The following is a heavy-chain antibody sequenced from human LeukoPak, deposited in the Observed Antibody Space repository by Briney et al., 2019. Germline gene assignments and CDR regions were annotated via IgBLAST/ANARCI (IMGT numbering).Heavy chain of an antibody. CDR3: ARAHSGSTLDYYYYYYMDV. J-gene: IGHJ6*03. CDR1: GGSISSGSYY. D-gene: IGHD1-26*01. CDR2: IYTSGST. Sequence: TSETLSLTCTVSGGSISSGSYYWSWIRQPAGKGLEWIGRIYTSGSTNYNPSLKSRVTISVDTSKNQFSLKLSSVTAADTAVHYCARAHSGSTLDYYYYYYMDVWGKGTTVTVSS. V-gene: IGHV4-61*02.